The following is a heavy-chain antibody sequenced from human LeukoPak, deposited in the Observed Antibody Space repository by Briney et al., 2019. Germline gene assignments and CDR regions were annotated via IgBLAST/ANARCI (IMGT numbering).Heavy chain of an antibody. J-gene: IGHJ5*02. V-gene: IGHV4-59*08. Sequence: SETLSLTCTVSGASIRIYYWSWIRQSPGKGLEWIGYIYYSGSTNYNPSLESRVAMSVDTSKNQFSLRLSSVTAADTAIYYCARRYSSSWYVGFFDPWGQGTLVTVSS. CDR1: GASIRIYY. D-gene: IGHD6-13*01. CDR3: ARRYSSSWYVGFFDP. CDR2: IYYSGST.